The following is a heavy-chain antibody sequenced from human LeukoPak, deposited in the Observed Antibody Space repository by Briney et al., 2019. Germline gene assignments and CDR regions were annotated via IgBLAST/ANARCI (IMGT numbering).Heavy chain of an antibody. CDR3: AKAPGEQWLEIDY. CDR1: GFTFDDYA. Sequence: PGGSLRLSCAASGFTFDDYAMHWVRQAPGKGLEWVSGISWNSGSIGYADSVKGRFTISRDNAKNSLYLQMNSLRAEDTALYYCAKAPGEQWLEIDYWGQGTLVTVSS. V-gene: IGHV3-9*01. J-gene: IGHJ4*02. CDR2: ISWNSGSI. D-gene: IGHD6-19*01.